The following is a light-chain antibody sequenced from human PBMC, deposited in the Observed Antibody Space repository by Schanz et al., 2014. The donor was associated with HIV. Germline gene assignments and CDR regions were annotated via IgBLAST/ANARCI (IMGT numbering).Light chain of an antibody. Sequence: QSALTQPPSASGSPGQSVAISCTGTSSDVGDYNYVSWYQQHPGKAPKLIIYEVNKRPSGVPDRFSGSKSGNTASLTISGLQTEDEADYYCSSYAGSNNFVFGGGTKLTVL. CDR3: SSYAGSNNFV. J-gene: IGLJ2*01. CDR1: SSDVGDYNY. CDR2: EVN. V-gene: IGLV2-8*01.